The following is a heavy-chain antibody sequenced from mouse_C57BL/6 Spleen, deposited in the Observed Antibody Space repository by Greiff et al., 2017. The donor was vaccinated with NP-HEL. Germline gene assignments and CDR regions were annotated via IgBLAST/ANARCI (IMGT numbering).Heavy chain of an antibody. Sequence: QVHVKQPGAELVKPGASVKLSCKASGYTFTSYWMHWVKQRPGQGLEWIGMIHPNSGSTNYNEKFKSKATLTVDKSSSTAYMQLSSLTSEDSAVYYCARQLGVDYWGQGTTLTVSS. CDR3: ARQLGVDY. CDR2: IHPNSGST. J-gene: IGHJ2*01. CDR1: GYTFTSYW. D-gene: IGHD4-1*02. V-gene: IGHV1-64*01.